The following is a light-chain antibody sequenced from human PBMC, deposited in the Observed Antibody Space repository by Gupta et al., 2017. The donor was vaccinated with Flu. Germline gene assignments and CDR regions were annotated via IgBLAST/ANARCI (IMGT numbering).Light chain of an antibody. CDR2: SDT. CDR1: SSDIRGGYD. Sequence: TMACTGGSSDIRGGYDVHWYHQLPGPAPLFLVYSDTNRPSGIPARFSGSTSGTSASLAITRLQAEDVADYYCQSYASSLSVLVVFGSGTKLTVL. V-gene: IGLV1-40*01. J-gene: IGLJ2*01. CDR3: QSYASSLSVLVV.